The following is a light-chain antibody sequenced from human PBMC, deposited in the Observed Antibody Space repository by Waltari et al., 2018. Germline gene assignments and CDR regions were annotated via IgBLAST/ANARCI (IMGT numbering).Light chain of an antibody. J-gene: IGKJ5*01. CDR3: QQYGSSSIT. Sequence: EIVLTQSPGTLSLSPGERATLSCRASQRVGSSYLAWYQQKPGQAPRLLIYGASSGATGVPDKFSGSGSGTDFTLTISRLEPEDFAVYYCQQYGSSSITFGQGTRLEIK. CDR2: GAS. CDR1: QRVGSSY. V-gene: IGKV3-20*01.